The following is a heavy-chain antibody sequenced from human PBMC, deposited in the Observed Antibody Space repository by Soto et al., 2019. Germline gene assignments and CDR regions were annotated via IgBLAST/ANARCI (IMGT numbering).Heavy chain of an antibody. CDR1: GYTFTSYY. Sequence: VASVKVSCKASGYTFTSYYMHWVRQAPGQGLEWMGIINPSGGSTSYAQKFQGRVTMTRDTSTSTVYMELSSLRSEDTAVYYCARSGTNYYDSSGYYPWGQGTLVTVSS. D-gene: IGHD3-22*01. J-gene: IGHJ4*02. V-gene: IGHV1-46*01. CDR2: INPSGGST. CDR3: ARSGTNYYDSSGYYP.